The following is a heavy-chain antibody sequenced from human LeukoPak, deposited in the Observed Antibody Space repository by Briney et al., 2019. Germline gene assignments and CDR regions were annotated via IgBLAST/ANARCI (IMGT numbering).Heavy chain of an antibody. D-gene: IGHD4-17*01. CDR2: ISYDGSNK. Sequence: GGSLRLSCAASGFTFSSYGMHWVRQAPGKGLEWVAVISYDGSNKYYADSVKGRFTISRDNSKNTLYLQMNSLRAEDTAVYYCAKGLRTTVTRNPNDYWGQGTLVTVSS. V-gene: IGHV3-30*18. CDR1: GFTFSSYG. CDR3: AKGLRTTVTRNPNDY. J-gene: IGHJ4*02.